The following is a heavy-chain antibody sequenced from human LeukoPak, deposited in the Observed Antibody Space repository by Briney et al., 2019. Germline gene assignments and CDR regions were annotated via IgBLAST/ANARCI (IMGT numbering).Heavy chain of an antibody. CDR3: ASVDCSSTTCYGVGHYMDV. CDR2: IIPILGTA. V-gene: IGHV1-69*06. CDR1: GGIFNTYA. J-gene: IGHJ6*03. D-gene: IGHD2-2*01. Sequence: GASVKVSCKASGGIFNTYAISWVRQAPGQGLEWMGGIIPILGTANYAQKFQGRVTITADKSTSTAYMELSSLRSEDTAVYYCASVDCSSTTCYGVGHYMDVWGKGTTVTVSS.